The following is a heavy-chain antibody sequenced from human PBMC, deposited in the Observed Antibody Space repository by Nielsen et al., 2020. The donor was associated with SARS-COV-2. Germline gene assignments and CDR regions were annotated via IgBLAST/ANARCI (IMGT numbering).Heavy chain of an antibody. Sequence: SVKVPCKASGGTFSSYAISWVRQAPGQGLEWMGRIIPILGIANYAQKFQGRVTITADKSTSTAYMELSSLRSEDTAVYYCAREKVTMVRGVTPGFSYWGQGTLVTVSS. CDR3: AREKVTMVRGVTPGFSY. CDR2: IIPILGIA. CDR1: GGTFSSYA. V-gene: IGHV1-69*04. D-gene: IGHD3-10*01. J-gene: IGHJ4*02.